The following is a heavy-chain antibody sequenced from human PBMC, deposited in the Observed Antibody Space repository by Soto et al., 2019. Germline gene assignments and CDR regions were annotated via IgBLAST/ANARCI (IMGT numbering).Heavy chain of an antibody. CDR2: IRSRADNYAT. Sequence: GGSLRLSCAASEFSFSVSFLHWFRQASGRGLEWVGHIRSRADNYATTYAASVNGRFTISRDDSKNTAYLQMNSLQTDDTAVYYCAIRDYWCQGTLVTVSS. V-gene: IGHV3-73*01. CDR1: EFSFSVSF. CDR3: AIRDY. J-gene: IGHJ4*02.